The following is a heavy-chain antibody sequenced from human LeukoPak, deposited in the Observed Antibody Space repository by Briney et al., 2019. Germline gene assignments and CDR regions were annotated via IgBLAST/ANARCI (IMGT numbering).Heavy chain of an antibody. V-gene: IGHV5-51*01. J-gene: IGHJ4*02. CDR2: HYPGDSDT. D-gene: IGHD3-3*01. CDR1: GSIITNYW. CDR3: ARSEGARGYVDY. Sequence: GAPPHISTKASGSIITNYWNGWVRHLPPKGLEWMGIHYPGDSDTRYNPSLQGQVTISADKSISTGYLQWSGLKASDTAMYYCARSEGARGYVDYWGQGTLVTVSS.